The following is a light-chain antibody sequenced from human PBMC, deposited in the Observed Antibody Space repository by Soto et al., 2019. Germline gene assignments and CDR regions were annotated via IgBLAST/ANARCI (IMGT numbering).Light chain of an antibody. CDR2: DVS. CDR1: SSDIGGYNY. Sequence: QSALTRPASVSGSPGQSITISCTGTSSDIGGYNYVSWYQQLPGKVPKLIIYDVSNRPSGVSDRFSGSKSGNAASLTISGLQAEDEADYYSSSYTSTSTLYVFGTGTKLTVL. V-gene: IGLV2-14*03. CDR3: SSYTSTSTLYV. J-gene: IGLJ1*01.